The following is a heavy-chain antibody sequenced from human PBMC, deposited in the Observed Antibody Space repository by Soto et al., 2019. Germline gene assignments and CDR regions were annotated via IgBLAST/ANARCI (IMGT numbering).Heavy chain of an antibody. Sequence: QVQLQESGPGLVKPSQALSLTCTVSGGSISSGAYYWSWIRLHPGKGLEWIGYIYYTGTSYYNPSLRSRVTIPVDTAKSQFSLKLSSVTAADTAVYFCARGDYGGTSYYGMDVWGQGTTVTVSS. CDR2: IYYTGTS. J-gene: IGHJ6*02. D-gene: IGHD4-17*01. CDR1: GGSISSGAYY. V-gene: IGHV4-31*03. CDR3: ARGDYGGTSYYGMDV.